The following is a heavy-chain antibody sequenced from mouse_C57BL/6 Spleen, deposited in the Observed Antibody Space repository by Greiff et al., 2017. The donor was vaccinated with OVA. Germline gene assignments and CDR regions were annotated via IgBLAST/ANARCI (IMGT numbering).Heavy chain of an antibody. CDR1: GYTFTDYE. J-gene: IGHJ3*01. CDR2: IDPETGGT. Sequence: VQLQQSGAELVRPGASVTLSCKASGYTFTDYEMHWVKQTPVHGLEWIGAIDPETGGTAYNQKFKGKAILTADKSSSTAYMELRSLTSEDSAVYYCTRSKGNSFADWGQGTLVTVSA. V-gene: IGHV1-15*01. CDR3: TRSKGNSFAD. D-gene: IGHD2-1*01.